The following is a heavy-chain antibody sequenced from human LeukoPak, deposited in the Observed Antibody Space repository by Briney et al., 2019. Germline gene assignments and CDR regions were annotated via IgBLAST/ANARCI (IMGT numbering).Heavy chain of an antibody. CDR1: GFTFSSYG. CDR3: AKDKEQLVEGAFDI. CDR2: ISGSGGST. Sequence: GGSLRLSCAASGFTFSSYGMHWVRQAPGKGLEWVSAISGSGGSTYYADSVKGRFTISRDNSKNTLYLQMNSLRAEDTAVYYCAKDKEQLVEGAFDIWGQGTMVTVSS. D-gene: IGHD6-6*01. J-gene: IGHJ3*02. V-gene: IGHV3-23*01.